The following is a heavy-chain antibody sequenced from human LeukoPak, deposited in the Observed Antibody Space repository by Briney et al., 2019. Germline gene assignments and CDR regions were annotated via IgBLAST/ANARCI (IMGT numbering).Heavy chain of an antibody. Sequence: GGSLRLSCAASGLTFSSHWMHWVRQAPGKGLKWVSTITTGDGNTYYADSVKGRFTASRDDSKNTLYLQMNSLRAEDTAVYYCAKDGGLWVSAHWGDSWGRGTLVTVSS. J-gene: IGHJ4*02. CDR3: AKDGGLWVSAHWGDS. V-gene: IGHV3-23*01. CDR1: GLTFSSHW. D-gene: IGHD7-27*01. CDR2: ITTGDGNT.